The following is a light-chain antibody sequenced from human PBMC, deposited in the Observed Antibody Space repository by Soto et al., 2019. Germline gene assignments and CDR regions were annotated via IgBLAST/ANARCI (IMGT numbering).Light chain of an antibody. CDR2: DAS. CDR3: QQRSNWSMYT. V-gene: IGKV3-11*01. CDR1: QSVSSN. J-gene: IGKJ2*01. Sequence: EIVLTQSPATLSLSPGERATLSCRASQSVSSNLAWYQQKPGQAPRLLIYDASNRATGIPARCSGSGSGTDFTITISSLEPEDFAVYYCQQRSNWSMYTFGQGTKLEIK.